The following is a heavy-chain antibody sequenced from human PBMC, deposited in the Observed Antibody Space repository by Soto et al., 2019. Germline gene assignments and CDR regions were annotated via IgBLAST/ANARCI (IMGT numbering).Heavy chain of an antibody. D-gene: IGHD5-18*01. CDR3: AKGDRGYSYYFDY. J-gene: IGHJ4*02. CDR1: GFTFSSYA. V-gene: IGHV3-23*01. CDR2: ISGSGSST. Sequence: GGSLRLSCAASGFTFSSYAMSWVRQAPGKGLEWVSAISGSGSSTYYADSMKGRFTISGDNSKNTLYLQVNSLRAEDTAVYYCAKGDRGYSYYFDYWGQGTLVTVSS.